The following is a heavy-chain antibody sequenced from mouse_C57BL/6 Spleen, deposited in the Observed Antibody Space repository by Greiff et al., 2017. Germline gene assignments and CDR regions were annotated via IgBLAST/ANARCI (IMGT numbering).Heavy chain of an antibody. J-gene: IGHJ4*01. CDR3: ARRSTTVVYYYAMDY. V-gene: IGHV1-50*01. D-gene: IGHD1-1*01. Sequence: QVQLKQPGAELVKPGASVKLSCKASGYTFTSYWMQWVKQRPGQGLEWIGEIDPSDSYTNYNQKFKGKATLTVDTSSSTAYMQLSSLTSEDSAVYYCARRSTTVVYYYAMDYWGQGTSVTVSS. CDR1: GYTFTSYW. CDR2: IDPSDSYT.